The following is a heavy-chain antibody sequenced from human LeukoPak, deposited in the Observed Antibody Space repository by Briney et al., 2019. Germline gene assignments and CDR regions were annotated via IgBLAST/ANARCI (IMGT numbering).Heavy chain of an antibody. CDR2: INPNSGGT. CDR1: GYTFTGYY. V-gene: IGHV1-2*06. CDR3: ARGQRGYCSSTSCSNY. Sequence: GASVKVSCKASGYTFTGYYMHWVRQAHGQGLEWMGRINPNSGGTNYAQKFQGRVTMTRDTSISTAYMELSRLRSDDTAVYYCARGQRGYCSSTSCSNYWGQGTLVTVSS. D-gene: IGHD2-2*01. J-gene: IGHJ4*02.